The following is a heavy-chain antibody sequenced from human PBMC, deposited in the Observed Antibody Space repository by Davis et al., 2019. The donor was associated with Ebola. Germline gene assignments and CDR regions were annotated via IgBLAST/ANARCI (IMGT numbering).Heavy chain of an antibody. J-gene: IGHJ6*04. CDR1: GYTFTSYG. CDR2: ISGYEDNT. V-gene: IGHV1-18*01. CDR3: ARDLATSSGAHFFYFGMDV. Sequence: ASVKVSCKASGYTFTSYGISWVRQAPGQGLEWMGWISGYEDNTKYAPRFQGRITLTKDRATSTVYMELRSLTSDDTAVYYCARDLATSSGAHFFYFGMDVWGEGTSVAVSS. D-gene: IGHD3-10*01.